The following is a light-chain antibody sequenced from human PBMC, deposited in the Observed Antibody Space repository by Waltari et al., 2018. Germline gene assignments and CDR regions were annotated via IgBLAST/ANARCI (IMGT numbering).Light chain of an antibody. CDR1: SSDIGGYNY. V-gene: IGLV2-11*01. CDR3: CSYAGSYTWV. CDR2: EVS. J-gene: IGLJ2*01. Sequence: QAALTQPRSVSGSPGQSVTISFTGTSSDIGGYNYVSWYQQHPGTAPKLMIYEVSKRPSGVSDRFSGSKSGNTASLTISGLQAEDEADYYCCSYAGSYTWVFGGGTRLTVL.